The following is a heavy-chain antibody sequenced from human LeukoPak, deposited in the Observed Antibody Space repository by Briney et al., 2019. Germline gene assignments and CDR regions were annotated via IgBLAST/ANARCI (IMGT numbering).Heavy chain of an antibody. CDR2: INHSGST. Sequence: PSETLSLTCAVYGGSFSGYYWNWIRQPPGKGLEWIGEINHSGSTNYNPSLKSRVTISVDTSKNQFSLKLSSVTAADTAVYYCARVRSSSSLKYFQHWGQGTLVTVSS. CDR3: ARVRSSSSLKYFQH. J-gene: IGHJ1*01. CDR1: GGSFSGYY. D-gene: IGHD6-6*01. V-gene: IGHV4-34*01.